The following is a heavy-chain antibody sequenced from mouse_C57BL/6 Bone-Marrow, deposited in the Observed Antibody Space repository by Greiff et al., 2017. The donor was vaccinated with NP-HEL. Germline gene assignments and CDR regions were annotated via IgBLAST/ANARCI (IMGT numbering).Heavy chain of an antibody. D-gene: IGHD1-1*01. J-gene: IGHJ3*01. CDR3: ARDQGFITTVVARAY. CDR2: ISDGGSYT. CDR1: GFTFSSYA. Sequence: EVQGVESGGGLVKPGGSLKLSCAASGFTFSSYAMSWVRQTPEKRLEWVATISDGGSYTYYPDNVKGRFTISRDNAKNNLYLQMSHLKSEDTAMYYCARDQGFITTVVARAYWGQGTLVTVSA. V-gene: IGHV5-4*01.